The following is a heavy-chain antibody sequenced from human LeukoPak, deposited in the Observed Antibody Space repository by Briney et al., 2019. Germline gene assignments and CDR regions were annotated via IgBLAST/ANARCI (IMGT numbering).Heavy chain of an antibody. CDR2: ISYSGST. J-gene: IGHJ4*02. Sequence: PSETLSLTCTVSGGSINSGGYYWSWIRQHPGKGLEWIGYISYSGSTYYNPSLKSRVTISVDTSKNQFSLKLSSVTAADTAVYYCARFYGDRVSDYWGQGTLVTVSS. CDR3: ARFYGDRVSDY. CDR1: GGSINSGGYY. V-gene: IGHV4-31*03. D-gene: IGHD4-17*01.